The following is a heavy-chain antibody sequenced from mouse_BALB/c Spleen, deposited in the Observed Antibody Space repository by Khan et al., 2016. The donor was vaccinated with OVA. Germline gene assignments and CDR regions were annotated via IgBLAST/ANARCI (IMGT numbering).Heavy chain of an antibody. D-gene: IGHD2-14*01. J-gene: IGHJ2*01. CDR2: INPSTGYT. V-gene: IGHV1-7*01. Sequence: QVRLQQSGAELAKPGASVKMSCKASGYTFTNYWMHWVKQRPGQGLEWIGYINPSTGYTEYNQKFKDKATLTADKSSSTAYMQLSSLTSEDSAVYYCERFRYDERGEYRGQGTTLTVSS. CDR3: ERFRYDERGEY. CDR1: GYTFTNYW.